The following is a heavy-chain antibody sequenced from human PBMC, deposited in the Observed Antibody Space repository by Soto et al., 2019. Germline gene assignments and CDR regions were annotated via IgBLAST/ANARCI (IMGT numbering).Heavy chain of an antibody. CDR3: ARGPRIGVGWFDP. CDR1: GGSISSGDYY. CDR2: IYYSGST. V-gene: IGHV4-30-4*01. D-gene: IGHD3-10*01. J-gene: IGHJ5*02. Sequence: LTCTVSGGSISSGDYYWRWIRQPPGKGLEWIGYIYYSGSTHYNPSLKSRVTISVDTSKNQFSLKLSSVTAADTAVYYCARGPRIGVGWFDPWGQGTLVTVSS.